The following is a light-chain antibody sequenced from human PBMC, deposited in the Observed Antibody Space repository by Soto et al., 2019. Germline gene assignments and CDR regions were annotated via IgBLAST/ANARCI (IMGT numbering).Light chain of an antibody. CDR1: QSVSSSY. CDR3: HQYGSSPPYT. Sequence: EIVLTQSPGTLSLSPGERATLSCRASQSVSSSYLSWFQQKPGQAPRLLIYGASSRAAGIPDRFSGGASGSDFSLTISRPEPEAFAVYYGHQYGSSPPYTFGQETNLDIK. V-gene: IGKV3-20*01. CDR2: GAS. J-gene: IGKJ2*01.